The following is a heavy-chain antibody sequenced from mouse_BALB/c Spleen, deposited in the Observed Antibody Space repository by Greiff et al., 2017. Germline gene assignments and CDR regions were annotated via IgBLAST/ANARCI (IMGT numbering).Heavy chain of an antibody. CDR1: GYTFTSYT. Sequence: VKLVESGAELARPGASVKMSCKASGYTFTSYTMHWVKQRPGQGLEWIGYINPSSGYTNYNQKFKDKATLTADKSSSTAYMQLSSLTSEDSAVYFCARRMEGFAYWGQGTLVTVSA. CDR3: ARRMEGFAY. J-gene: IGHJ3*01. D-gene: IGHD2-3*01. V-gene: IGHV1-4*01. CDR2: INPSSGYT.